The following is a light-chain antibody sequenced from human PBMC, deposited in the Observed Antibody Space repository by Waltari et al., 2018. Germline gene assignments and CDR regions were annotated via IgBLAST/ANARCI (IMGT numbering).Light chain of an antibody. CDR2: EGP. CDR1: SSDVGSSNR. CDR3: CAHAGGGTHYA. V-gene: IGLV2-23*01. Sequence: QSALTQPASVSGSPGQSITISCTGTSSDVGSSNRVSWYQQHPGKGPKILIYEGPRRLSGVADRFSGSKSGNTASLTLAGLQPEDEADYYCCAHAGGGTHYAFGTGTKVTVL. J-gene: IGLJ1*01.